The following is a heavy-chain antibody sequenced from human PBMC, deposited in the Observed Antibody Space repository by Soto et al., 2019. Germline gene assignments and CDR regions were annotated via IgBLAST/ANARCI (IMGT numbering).Heavy chain of an antibody. CDR1: GFTFGGYG. Sequence: GGSLRLSCAASGFTFGGYGMHWVRQAPGKGLEWAAAISYDGRNTYYADSVKGRFTISRDNSKNTLYLQMSSLRAEDTAVYYCAKSVYNWNDGFFDYWGQGTLVTVSS. CDR2: ISYDGRNT. V-gene: IGHV3-30*02. D-gene: IGHD1-1*01. J-gene: IGHJ4*02. CDR3: AKSVYNWNDGFFDY.